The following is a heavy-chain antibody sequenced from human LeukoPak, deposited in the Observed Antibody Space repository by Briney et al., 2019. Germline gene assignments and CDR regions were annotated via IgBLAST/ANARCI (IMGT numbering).Heavy chain of an antibody. D-gene: IGHD2-21*02. J-gene: IGHJ4*02. CDR2: IRHDGRIK. CDR1: QFTFSRYG. V-gene: IGHV3-30*02. CDR3: AKDRHPNFNGGDGSQDY. Sequence: GGSLRLSGATSQFTFSRYGMHWVRQAPGKGLEWGAFIRHDGRIKYSADSVRGRFTISRDNSQNTSYLQVTSLRPEDTAVYYCAKDRHPNFNGGDGSQDYWGQGTLVTVSS.